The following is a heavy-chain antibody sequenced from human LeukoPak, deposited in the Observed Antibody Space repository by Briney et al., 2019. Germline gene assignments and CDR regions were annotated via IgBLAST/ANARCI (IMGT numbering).Heavy chain of an antibody. V-gene: IGHV4-34*01. J-gene: IGHJ4*02. CDR2: INHSGST. CDR1: GGSFSGYY. Sequence: SETLSLTCAVYGGSFSGYYWSWIRQPPGKGLEWIGEINHSGSTNYNPSLKSRVTISVDTSKNQFSLKLSSVTAADTAVNYCARRAGYSSSWTDYWGQGTLVTVSS. D-gene: IGHD6-13*01. CDR3: ARRAGYSSSWTDY.